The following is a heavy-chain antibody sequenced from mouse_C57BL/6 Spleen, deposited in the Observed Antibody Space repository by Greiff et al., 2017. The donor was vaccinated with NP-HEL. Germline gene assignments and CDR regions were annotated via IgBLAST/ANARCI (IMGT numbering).Heavy chain of an antibody. CDR1: GFNIKDYY. CDR3: ASCFFYAMDY. J-gene: IGHJ4*01. CDR2: IDPEDGET. V-gene: IGHV14-2*01. Sequence: VQLKQSGAELVKPGASVKLSCTASGFNIKDYYMHWVKQRTEQGLEWIGRIDPEDGETKYASKFQGKATITADTSSNTAYLQLSSLASEDAAVYCCASCFFYAMDYWGQGTSVTVSS.